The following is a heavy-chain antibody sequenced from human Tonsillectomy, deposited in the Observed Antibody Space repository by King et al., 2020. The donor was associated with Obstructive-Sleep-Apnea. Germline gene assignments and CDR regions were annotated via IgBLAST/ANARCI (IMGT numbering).Heavy chain of an antibody. J-gene: IGHJ4*02. CDR3: ASLDGWGTYTSSWFR. D-gene: IGHD6-13*01. CDR2: ISSNGSYR. CDR1: GFTFSDHN. V-gene: IGHV3-21*01. Sequence: VQLVESEGGLVKPGGSLRLSCIASGFTFSDHNMNWVRPAPGKGLEWVSSISSNGSYRYYADSVKGRFTISRDNARNSLYLQMNSLRAEDTAVYYCASLDGWGTYTSSWFRWGQGTLVTVSS.